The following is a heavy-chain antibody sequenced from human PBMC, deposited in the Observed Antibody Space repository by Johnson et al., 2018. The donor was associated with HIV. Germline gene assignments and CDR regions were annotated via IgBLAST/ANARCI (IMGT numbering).Heavy chain of an antibody. J-gene: IGHJ3*02. CDR3: ARDIKYSSSWSWGCAFDI. Sequence: QVQLVESGGGVVQPGRSLRLSCVASGFTFNSYAMHWVRQAPGKGLEWVAVISYDGSKKYYADSVKGQFTISRDNPKNTLYLQMNSLKAEDTAVYYCARDIKYSSSWSWGCAFDIWGQGTMVTVSS. V-gene: IGHV3-30*04. CDR1: GFTFNSYA. D-gene: IGHD6-6*01. CDR2: ISYDGSKK.